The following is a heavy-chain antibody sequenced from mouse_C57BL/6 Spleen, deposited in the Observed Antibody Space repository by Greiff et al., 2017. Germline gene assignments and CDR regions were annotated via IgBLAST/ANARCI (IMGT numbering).Heavy chain of an antibody. V-gene: IGHV1-81*01. CDR3: ARRPTITTVVAPFDY. CDR2: IYPRSGNT. J-gene: IGHJ2*01. D-gene: IGHD1-1*01. CDR1: GYTFTSYG. Sequence: VQLQQSGAELARPGASVKLSCKASGYTFTSYGISWVKQRTGQGLEWIGEIYPRSGNTYYNEKFKGKATLTADKSSSTAYMELRSLTSEDSAVYFCARRPTITTVVAPFDYWGQGTTLTVSS.